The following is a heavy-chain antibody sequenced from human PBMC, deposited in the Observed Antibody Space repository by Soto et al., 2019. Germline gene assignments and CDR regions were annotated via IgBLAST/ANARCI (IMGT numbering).Heavy chain of an antibody. CDR3: ANLPKAGYTAMVPSYYYGMDV. J-gene: IGHJ6*02. CDR2: ISGSGGST. Sequence: GGSLRLSCAASGFTFSSYAMSWVRQAPGKGLEWVSAISGSGGSTYYADSVKGRFTISRDNSKNTLYLQMNSLRAEDTAVDYCANLPKAGYTAMVPSYYYGMDVWGQGTTVTVSS. CDR1: GFTFSSYA. D-gene: IGHD5-18*01. V-gene: IGHV3-23*01.